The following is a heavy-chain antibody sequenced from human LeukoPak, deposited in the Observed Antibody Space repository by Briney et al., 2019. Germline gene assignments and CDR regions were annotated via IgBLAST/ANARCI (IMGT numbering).Heavy chain of an antibody. CDR1: GFTVSSNY. D-gene: IGHD3-22*01. Sequence: GGSLRLSCAASGFTVSSNYMSWVRQAPGKGLEWVSVIYSGGSTYYADSAKGRFTISRDNSKNTLYLQMNSLRAEDTAVYYCARDSGDYDSSGYLYYFDYWGQGTLVTVSS. CDR3: ARDSGDYDSSGYLYYFDY. V-gene: IGHV3-53*01. CDR2: IYSGGST. J-gene: IGHJ4*02.